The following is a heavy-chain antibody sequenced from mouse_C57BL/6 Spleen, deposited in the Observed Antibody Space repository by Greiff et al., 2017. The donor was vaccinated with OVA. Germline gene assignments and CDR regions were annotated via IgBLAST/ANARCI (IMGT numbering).Heavy chain of an antibody. J-gene: IGHJ1*03. CDR1: GYTFTSYW. Sequence: QVQLQQPGAELVMPGASVKLSCKASGYTFTSYWMHWVKQRPGQGLEWIGEIDPSDSYTNYNQKFKGKSTLTVDKSSSTAYMQLSSLTSEDSAVYYCARSYDGCRRYFDVWGTGTTVTVSS. V-gene: IGHV1-69*01. CDR3: ARSYDGCRRYFDV. CDR2: IDPSDSYT. D-gene: IGHD2-12*01.